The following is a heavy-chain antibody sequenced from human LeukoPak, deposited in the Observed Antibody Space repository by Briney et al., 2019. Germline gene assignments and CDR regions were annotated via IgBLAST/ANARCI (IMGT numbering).Heavy chain of an antibody. CDR2: INHSGST. V-gene: IGHV4-34*01. CDR3: ARRTTVTIPFGY. Sequence: PSETLSLTCAVYGGSFSGYYWSWIRQPPGKGLEWSGEINHSGSTNYNPSLKSRVTISVDKSKNQFSLKLSSVTAADTVVYYCARRTTVTIPFGYWGQGTLVTVSS. CDR1: GGSFSGYY. D-gene: IGHD4-11*01. J-gene: IGHJ4*02.